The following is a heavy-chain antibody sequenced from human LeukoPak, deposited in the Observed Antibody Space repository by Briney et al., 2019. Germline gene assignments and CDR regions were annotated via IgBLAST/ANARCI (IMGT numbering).Heavy chain of an antibody. V-gene: IGHV3-23*01. D-gene: IGHD4-17*01. CDR2: ISGSGGST. CDR3: AKVGYGAYGYFDL. Sequence: GGSLRLSCAASGFTFSSYAMSWVRQAPGKGLEWVSAISGSGGSTYYAGSVKGRFTISRDNSKNTLYLQMNSLRAEDTAVYYCAKVGYGAYGYFDLWGRGTLVTVSS. CDR1: GFTFSSYA. J-gene: IGHJ2*01.